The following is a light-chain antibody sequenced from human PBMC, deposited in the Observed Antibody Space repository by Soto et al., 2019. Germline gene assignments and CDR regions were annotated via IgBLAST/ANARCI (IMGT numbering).Light chain of an antibody. Sequence: QSALTQPPSASGSPGQSVAISCTGTSSDVGGYNYVSWYQQHPGKAPKLMIYEVNKRPSGVPDRFSGSKSGNTASLTVSGLQAEDEADYYCATWDGSLPGEVFGGGTKVTVL. V-gene: IGLV2-8*01. J-gene: IGLJ2*01. CDR2: EVN. CDR3: ATWDGSLPGEV. CDR1: SSDVGGYNY.